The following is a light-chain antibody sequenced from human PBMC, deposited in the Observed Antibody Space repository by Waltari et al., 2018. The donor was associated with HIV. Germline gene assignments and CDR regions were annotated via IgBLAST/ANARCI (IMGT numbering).Light chain of an antibody. CDR1: QAIGSN. CDR3: QHLNTYPLFA. CDR2: AAS. Sequence: DIQLPQSPSFVSASVGDRVTIPCRASQAIGSNLAWYRQSPGQGPRLLIFAASTLESGVPSRFSGTGSGTEFALTIKSLQPEDFATYYCQHLNTYPLFAFGPGTTVDIK. J-gene: IGKJ3*01. V-gene: IGKV1-9*01.